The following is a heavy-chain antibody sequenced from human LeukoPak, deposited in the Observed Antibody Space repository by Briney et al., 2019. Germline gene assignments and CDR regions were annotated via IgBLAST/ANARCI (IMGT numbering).Heavy chain of an antibody. J-gene: IGHJ6*02. CDR1: GFTFTSYA. CDR3: ATIVASGTRAYYGMDV. Sequence: PGGSLRLSCAASGFTFTSYAMHWVRQAPGKGLEWVAVISYDGIKRDYADSVKGRFTISRDNSKDTLYLQMNSLRAEDTAVYYCATIVASGTRAYYGMDVWGQGTTVTVSS. D-gene: IGHD6-13*01. V-gene: IGHV3-30*03. CDR2: ISYDGIKR.